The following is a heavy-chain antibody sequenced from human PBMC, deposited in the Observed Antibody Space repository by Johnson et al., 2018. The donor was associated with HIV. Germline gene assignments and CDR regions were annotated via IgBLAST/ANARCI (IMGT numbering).Heavy chain of an antibody. CDR2: IYSGGST. Sequence: VQVVESGGGVVQPGRSLRLSCAASGFTFSSYAMHWVRQAPGKGLEWVSVIYSGGSTYYADSVKGRFTISRDNFKNTLYLQMNSLRDEDTAVYCCARPYILLQLVSAFDIWGQGTMVTVSS. CDR1: GFTFSSYA. J-gene: IGHJ3*02. CDR3: ARPYILLQLVSAFDI. D-gene: IGHD6-6*01. V-gene: IGHV3-NL1*01.